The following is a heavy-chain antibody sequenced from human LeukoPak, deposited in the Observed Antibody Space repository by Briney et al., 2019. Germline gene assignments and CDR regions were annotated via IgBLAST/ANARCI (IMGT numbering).Heavy chain of an antibody. CDR3: ARAAEGIRYFDWFQNTDYYYYYMDV. CDR1: GYTFTGYY. J-gene: IGHJ6*03. D-gene: IGHD3-9*01. V-gene: IGHV1-2*05. CDR2: INPNSGGT. Sequence: ASVKVSCKASGYTFTGYYTHWVRQAPGQGLEWMGRINPNSGGTNYAQKFQGRVTMTRDTSISTAYMELSRLRYDDTDVYYCARAAEGIRYFDWFQNTDYYYYYMDVWGKGTTVTVSS.